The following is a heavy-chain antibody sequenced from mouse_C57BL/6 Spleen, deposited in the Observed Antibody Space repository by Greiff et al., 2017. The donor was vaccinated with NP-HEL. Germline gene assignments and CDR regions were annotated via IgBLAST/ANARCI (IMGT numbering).Heavy chain of an antibody. CDR2: ISSGSSTI. CDR1: GFTFIDYG. Sequence: EVMLVESGGGLVKPGGSLKLSCAASGFTFIDYGMHWVRQAPEKGLEWVAYISSGSSTIYYADTVKGRFTISRDNAKNTLFLQMTSLRSEDTAMYYCATGSSRFDYWGQGTTLTVSS. CDR3: ATGSSRFDY. D-gene: IGHD1-1*01. J-gene: IGHJ2*01. V-gene: IGHV5-17*01.